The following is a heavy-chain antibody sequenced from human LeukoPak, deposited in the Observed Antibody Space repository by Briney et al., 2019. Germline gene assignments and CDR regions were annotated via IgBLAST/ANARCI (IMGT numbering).Heavy chain of an antibody. CDR3: ARDGVGYYDSSGYYYFQH. CDR2: INPNSGGT. D-gene: IGHD3-22*01. V-gene: IGHV1-2*02. Sequence: ASVKVSCKASGYTFTGYYMHWVRQAPGQGLEWMGWINPNSGGTNYAQKFQGRVTMTRDTSISTAYMELGRLRSDDTAVYYCARDGVGYYDSSGYYYFQHWGQGTLVTVSS. CDR1: GYTFTGYY. J-gene: IGHJ1*01.